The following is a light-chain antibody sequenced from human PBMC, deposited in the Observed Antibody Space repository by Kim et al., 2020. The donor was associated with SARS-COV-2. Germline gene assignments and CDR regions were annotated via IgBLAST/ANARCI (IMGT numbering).Light chain of an antibody. CDR1: QSVGSN. V-gene: IGKV3-15*01. CDR3: KQYKNWPWT. Sequence: EIVMTQSPATLSVSPGERATLSCRASQSVGSNLAWYQQKPGQTPRLLIYTDSTRATGIPARFSGSGSGTEFTLTISSLQSEDFAVYYCKQYKNWPWTFGQGTKVDIK. CDR2: TDS. J-gene: IGKJ1*01.